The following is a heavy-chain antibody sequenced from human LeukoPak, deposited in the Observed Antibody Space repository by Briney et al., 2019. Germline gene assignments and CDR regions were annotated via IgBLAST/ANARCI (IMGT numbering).Heavy chain of an antibody. J-gene: IGHJ4*02. V-gene: IGHV4-61*01. Sequence: SETLSLTCTVSGGSVSSGSYYWSWIRQPPGKGLEWIGYIYYSGSTNYNPSLKSRVTISVDTSKNQFSLKLSSVTAADTAVYCCARQYGGVDYWGQGTLVTVSS. CDR3: ARQYGGVDY. CDR1: GGSVSSGSYY. CDR2: IYYSGST. D-gene: IGHD3-10*01.